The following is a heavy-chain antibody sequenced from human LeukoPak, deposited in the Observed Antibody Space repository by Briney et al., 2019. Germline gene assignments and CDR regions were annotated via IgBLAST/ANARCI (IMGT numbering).Heavy chain of an antibody. V-gene: IGHV1-8*03. CDR1: GYTFTSYD. CDR2: MNPNSGNT. Sequence: ASVKVFCKASGYTFTSYDINWVRQATGKGLEWMGWMNPNSGNTGYAQKFQGRVTINRNTSISQAYMELSSLRSEDTAVYYCASSSEMVRGGGMDVWGKGTTVTVSS. CDR3: ASSSEMVRGGGMDV. D-gene: IGHD3-10*01. J-gene: IGHJ6*03.